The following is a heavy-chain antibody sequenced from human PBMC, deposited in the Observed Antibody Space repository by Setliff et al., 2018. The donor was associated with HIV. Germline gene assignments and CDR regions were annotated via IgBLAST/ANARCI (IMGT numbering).Heavy chain of an antibody. D-gene: IGHD6-13*01. V-gene: IGHV4-61*02. CDR3: ARVARGGHSSRWYYFDY. Sequence: SETLSLTCTVSGGSISSGGYYWNWIRQPSGKGLEWIGRIYPSATGKGLEWIGRMHTSGSANYNPSLQSRVSISLDTSKNHFSLHLRSVTTADTAVYYCARVARGGHSSRWYYFDYWGQGTLVTVSS. J-gene: IGHJ4*02. CDR2: MHTSGSA. CDR1: GGSISSGGYY.